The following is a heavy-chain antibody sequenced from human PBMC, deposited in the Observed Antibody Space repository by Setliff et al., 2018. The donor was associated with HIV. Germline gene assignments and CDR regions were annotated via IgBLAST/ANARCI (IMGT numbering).Heavy chain of an antibody. Sequence: SETLSLTCAVYGGSFSGYYWSWIRQTPGKGLERIGEIDHSGGTKYNPSLKSRVTISLDTSKNQFSLKVTSVTAADTAVYYCARLSDTAMASFDSWGQGTLVTVSS. CDR3: ARLSDTAMASFDS. V-gene: IGHV4-34*01. D-gene: IGHD5-18*01. CDR2: IDHSGGT. CDR1: GGSFSGYY. J-gene: IGHJ4*02.